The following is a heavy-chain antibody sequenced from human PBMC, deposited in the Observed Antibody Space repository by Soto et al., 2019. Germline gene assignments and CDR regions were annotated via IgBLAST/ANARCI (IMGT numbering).Heavy chain of an antibody. D-gene: IGHD2-15*01. CDR1: SGSVSGYY. CDR2: IYTIGST. CDR3: ARDPAGYYYFDY. V-gene: IGHV4-4*07. Sequence: PSETLSLTCTVSSGSVSGYYWSWIRQPAGKGLEWIGRIYTIGSTSYNPPLKSRVTMSVDTSKNQFSLKVNSVTAADTAVYYCARDPAGYYYFDYWGQGALVTVSS. J-gene: IGHJ4*02.